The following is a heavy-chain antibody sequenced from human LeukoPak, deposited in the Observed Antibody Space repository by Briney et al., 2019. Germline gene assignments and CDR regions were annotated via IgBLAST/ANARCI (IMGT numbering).Heavy chain of an antibody. CDR2: INPNSGGT. CDR3: ARGPYYYDSSGYYFRFSNWFDP. D-gene: IGHD3-22*01. CDR1: GYTFTGYY. V-gene: IGHV1-2*02. Sequence: GASVKVCFKASGYTFTGYYMHWGRQAPGQGLELMGWINPNSGGTNYAQKFQGRVTMTRDTSISTAYMELSRLRSDDTAVYYCARGPYYYDSSGYYFRFSNWFDPWGQGTLVTVFS. J-gene: IGHJ5*02.